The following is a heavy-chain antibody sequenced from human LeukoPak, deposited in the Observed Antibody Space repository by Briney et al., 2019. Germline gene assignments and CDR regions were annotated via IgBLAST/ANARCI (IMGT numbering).Heavy chain of an antibody. V-gene: IGHV4-34*01. J-gene: IGHJ6*02. CDR2: INHSGST. Sequence: SETLPLTCAVYGGSFSGYYWSWIRQPPGKGLEWIGEINHSGSTNYNPSLKSRVTISVDTSKNQFSLKLSSVTAADTAVYYCARGRPSGYAIYYYYGMDVWGQGTTVTVSS. D-gene: IGHD5-12*01. CDR1: GGSFSGYY. CDR3: ARGRPSGYAIYYYYGMDV.